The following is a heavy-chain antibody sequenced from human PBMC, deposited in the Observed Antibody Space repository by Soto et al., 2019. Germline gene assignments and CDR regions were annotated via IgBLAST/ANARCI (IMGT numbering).Heavy chain of an antibody. CDR3: AKERDGYSSSWWLSY. CDR1: GFTFSSYG. V-gene: IGHV3-30*18. J-gene: IGHJ4*02. D-gene: IGHD6-13*01. Sequence: GGSLRLSCAASGFTFSSYGMHWVRQAPGKGLEWVAVISYDGSNKYYADSVKGRFTISRDNSKNTLYLQMNSLRAEDTAVYYCAKERDGYSSSWWLSYWGQGTLVTVSS. CDR2: ISYDGSNK.